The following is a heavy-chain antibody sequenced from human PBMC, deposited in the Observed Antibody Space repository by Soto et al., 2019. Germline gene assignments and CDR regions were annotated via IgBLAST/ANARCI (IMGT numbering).Heavy chain of an antibody. CDR1: GFTFDGFA. J-gene: IGHJ4*02. CDR2: ISWNSGSV. CDR3: AKDFSDIWDYRRDFDY. Sequence: EVQLVESGGGLVQPGRSLRLSCGASGFTFDGFAMHWVRQAPGKGLEWVSGISWNSGSVAYADSVKGRFTISRDNAKNSLYLQMNSLTPEETALYYCAKDFSDIWDYRRDFDYWGQGTLVTVSS. V-gene: IGHV3-9*01. D-gene: IGHD1-7*01.